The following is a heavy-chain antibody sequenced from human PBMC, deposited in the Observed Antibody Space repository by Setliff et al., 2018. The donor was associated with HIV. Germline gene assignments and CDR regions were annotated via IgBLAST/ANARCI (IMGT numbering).Heavy chain of an antibody. J-gene: IGHJ4*02. CDR3: ARDLSISNPYYDILTGPGVY. CDR2: INPRGGKA. CDR1: GYSFTSYY. D-gene: IGHD3-9*01. Sequence: GASVKVSCKASGYSFTSYYIHWVRQAPGQGLEWMGIINPRGGKANYAQRFQGRLTVTTDTSTSTVYLELRLLTSDDTAIYYCARDLSISNPYYDILTGPGVYWGQGTLVTVSS. V-gene: IGHV1-46*01.